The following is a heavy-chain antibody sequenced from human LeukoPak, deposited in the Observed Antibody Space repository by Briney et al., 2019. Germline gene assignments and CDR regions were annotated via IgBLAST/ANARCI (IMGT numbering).Heavy chain of an antibody. D-gene: IGHD2-21*01. Sequence: GGSLRLSCAASGFTFSSYSMNWVRQAPGKGPEWVSSISSSSSYIYYADSVKGRFTISRDNAKNSLYLQMNSLRAEDTAVYYCARTKTQRGIPQGMDVWGKGTTVTVSS. CDR2: ISSSSSYI. V-gene: IGHV3-21*01. CDR1: GFTFSSYS. J-gene: IGHJ6*03. CDR3: ARTKTQRGIPQGMDV.